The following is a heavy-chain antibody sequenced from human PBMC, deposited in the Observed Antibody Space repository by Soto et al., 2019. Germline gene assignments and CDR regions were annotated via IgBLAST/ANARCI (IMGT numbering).Heavy chain of an antibody. D-gene: IGHD4-4*01. V-gene: IGHV3-30*18. Sequence: QVQLVESGGGVVQPGRSLRLSCAASGLTYSNDGMHWVRQAPGKGPEWVAIISTDGRDKYYVDSVMGRFTISRDNSGNTLYLQMNSLREEDTAVYYCAKGVPIYSEGPDHWGQGTLVTVSS. CDR2: ISTDGRDK. CDR1: GLTYSNDG. CDR3: AKGVPIYSEGPDH. J-gene: IGHJ4*02.